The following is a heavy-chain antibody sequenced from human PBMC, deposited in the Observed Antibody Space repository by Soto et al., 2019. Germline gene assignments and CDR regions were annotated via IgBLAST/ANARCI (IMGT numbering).Heavy chain of an antibody. J-gene: IGHJ6*02. Sequence: GGSLRLSCAASGFTFSSYAMSWVRQAPGKGLEWVSAISGSGGSTYYADSVKGRFTISRDNSKNTLYLQMNSLRAEDTAVYYCAKCQLLHYYYYYGMDVWGQGTTVTVSS. CDR3: AKCQLLHYYYYYGMDV. CDR1: GFTFSSYA. D-gene: IGHD2-2*01. CDR2: ISGSGGST. V-gene: IGHV3-23*01.